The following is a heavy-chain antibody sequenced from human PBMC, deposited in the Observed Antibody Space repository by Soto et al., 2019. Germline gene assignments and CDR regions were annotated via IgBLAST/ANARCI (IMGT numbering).Heavy chain of an antibody. Sequence: SETLSLTCAVYGGSFSGYEWSWIRQPPGKGLEWIGEINHSGSTNYNPSLKSRVTISVDTSKNQFSLKLSSVTAADTAVYYCASGYSGYVLDDYWGQGTLVTVSS. V-gene: IGHV4-34*01. CDR1: GGSFSGYE. CDR2: INHSGST. J-gene: IGHJ4*02. D-gene: IGHD5-12*01. CDR3: ASGYSGYVLDDY.